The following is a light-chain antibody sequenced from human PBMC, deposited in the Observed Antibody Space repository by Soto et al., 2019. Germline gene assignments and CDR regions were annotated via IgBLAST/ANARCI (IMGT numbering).Light chain of an antibody. CDR1: QTVSNNY. J-gene: IGKJ2*01. CDR2: GSS. Sequence: EVVLTQSPGTLSLSPGERATLSCRASQTVSNNYLAWYQHKPGQSPKLLIFGSSDRATGISDRFSGSGSGTDFTLTISRLEPEDFAVYYCQQYGSSPPYTFGQGTKLEIK. V-gene: IGKV3-20*01. CDR3: QQYGSSPPYT.